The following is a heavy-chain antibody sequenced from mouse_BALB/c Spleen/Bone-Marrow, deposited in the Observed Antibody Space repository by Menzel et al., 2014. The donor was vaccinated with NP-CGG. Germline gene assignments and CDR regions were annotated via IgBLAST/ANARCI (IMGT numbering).Heavy chain of an antibody. CDR1: GYTFTDYA. Sequence: QVQLQQSGAELVRPGVSVKISCKGSGYTFTDYAVHWVKQSHAKSLEWIGVISTYYGDATYNQKFKGKATMIVDKSSSTAYMELARLTSEDSAIYYCARDLDYWGQGTTLTVSS. V-gene: IGHV1S137*01. CDR2: ISTYYGDA. CDR3: ARDLDY. J-gene: IGHJ2*01.